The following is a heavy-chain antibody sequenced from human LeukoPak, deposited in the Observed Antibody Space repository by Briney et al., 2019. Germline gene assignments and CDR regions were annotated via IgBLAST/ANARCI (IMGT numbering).Heavy chain of an antibody. CDR1: GDSISSSSIF. CDR3: ARDVGTALVTGDY. J-gene: IGHJ4*02. CDR2: VYSENT. Sequence: SETLSLTCTVSGDSISSSSIFWGCIRQPPGKGLEWIGAVYSENTYYNPSLKSRLTISVDKSKDQLSLRLMSVAAADTAVYYCARDVGTALVTGDYWGQGTLVTVSS. D-gene: IGHD5-18*01. V-gene: IGHV4-39*07.